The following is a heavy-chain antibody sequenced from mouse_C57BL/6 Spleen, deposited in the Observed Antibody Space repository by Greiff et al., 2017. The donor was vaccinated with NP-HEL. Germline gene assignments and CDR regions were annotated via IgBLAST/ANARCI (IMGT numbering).Heavy chain of an antibody. Sequence: QVQLQQPGAELVKPGASVKMSCKASGYTFTSYWITWVKQRPGQGLEWIGDIYPGSGSTNYNEKFKSKATLTVDTSSSTAYMQLSSLTSEDSAVYYCARDITTVVEPFDYWGQGTTLTVSS. CDR1: GYTFTSYW. V-gene: IGHV1-55*01. D-gene: IGHD1-1*01. CDR3: ARDITTVVEPFDY. CDR2: IYPGSGST. J-gene: IGHJ2*01.